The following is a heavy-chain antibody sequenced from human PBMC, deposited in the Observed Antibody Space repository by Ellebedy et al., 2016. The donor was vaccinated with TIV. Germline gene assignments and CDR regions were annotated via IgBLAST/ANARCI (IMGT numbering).Heavy chain of an antibody. CDR1: GYTFTSYA. CDR3: ARDPGVFMVRGPWYFDL. V-gene: IGHV1-18*01. J-gene: IGHJ2*01. CDR2: ISAYNGNT. Sequence: ASVKVSXKASGYTFTSYAMYWVRQAPGQGLEWMGWISAYNGNTNYAQKLQGRVTMTTDTSTSTAYMELRSLRSDDTAVYYCARDPGVFMVRGPWYFDLWGRGTLVTVSS. D-gene: IGHD3-10*01.